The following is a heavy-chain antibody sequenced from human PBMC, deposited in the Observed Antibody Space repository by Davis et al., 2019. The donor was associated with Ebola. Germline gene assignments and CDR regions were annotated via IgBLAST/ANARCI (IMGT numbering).Heavy chain of an antibody. CDR1: GFTVSSNY. V-gene: IGHV3-7*01. CDR3: ARDRGSAARLEGYY. D-gene: IGHD6-6*01. J-gene: IGHJ4*02. CDR2: IKQDGSEK. Sequence: PGGSLRLSCAASGFTVSSNYMSWVRQAPGKGLEWVANIKQDGSEKYYVDSVKGRFTISRDNAKNSLYLQMNSLRAEDTAVYYCARDRGSAARLEGYYWGQGTLVTVSS.